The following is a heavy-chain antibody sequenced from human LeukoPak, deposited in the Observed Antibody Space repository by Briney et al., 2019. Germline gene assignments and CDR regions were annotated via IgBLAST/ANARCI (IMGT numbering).Heavy chain of an antibody. V-gene: IGHV3-53*04. D-gene: IGHD3-9*01. Sequence: GGSLRLSCAASGFTVSSNYMTWVRQAPGKGLEWVSIIYRDGSTYYADAVKGRFTISRHNSKNTLYLQMNSLRAEDTAVYYCARETYDILTGYPPGAFDIWGQGTMVTVSS. CDR3: ARETYDILTGYPPGAFDI. CDR2: IYRDGST. CDR1: GFTVSSNY. J-gene: IGHJ3*02.